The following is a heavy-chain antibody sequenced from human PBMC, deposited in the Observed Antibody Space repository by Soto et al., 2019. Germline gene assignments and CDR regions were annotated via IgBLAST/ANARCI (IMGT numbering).Heavy chain of an antibody. CDR1: GYTFTGYY. CDR3: ARGVEPTYYDFWSGPLYGMDV. D-gene: IGHD3-3*01. V-gene: IGHV1-2*02. Sequence: ASVKVSCRASGYTFTGYYMHWVRQAPGQGLEWMGWINPNSGGTNYAQKFQGRVTMTRDTSISTAYMELSRLRSDDTAVYYCARGVEPTYYDFWSGPLYGMDVWGQGTTVTVSS. CDR2: INPNSGGT. J-gene: IGHJ6*02.